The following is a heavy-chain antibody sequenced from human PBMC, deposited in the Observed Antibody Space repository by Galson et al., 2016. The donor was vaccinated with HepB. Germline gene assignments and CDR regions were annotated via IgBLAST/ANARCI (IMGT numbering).Heavy chain of an antibody. J-gene: IGHJ4*02. V-gene: IGHV4-39*01. CDR2: IYYSGTT. CDR3: ARSGVYRRRLDDY. CDR1: GGSINNSSYY. Sequence: SETLSLTCTVSGGSINNSSYYGGWIRQPPGKGLGWIGSIYYSGTTYYKSSLKSRVTISADTSKNQFSLKLSSVTAADTAIYYCARSGVYRRRLDDYWGQGTLVTVSS. D-gene: IGHD2-8*01.